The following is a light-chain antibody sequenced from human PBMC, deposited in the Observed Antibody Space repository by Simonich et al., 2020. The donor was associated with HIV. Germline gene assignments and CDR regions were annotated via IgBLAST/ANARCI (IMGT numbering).Light chain of an antibody. J-gene: IGKJ2*01. CDR3: QQYGRTPYT. CDR2: DGA. V-gene: IGKV3D-20*01. Sequence: EIVLTQSPGTLSLSPGERATLSCRASQSVTSSYLAWYQQKPGLAPRLLIYDGASRATGIPDRFRGSGSGTDFTLTISRLEPEDFAVYYCQQYGRTPYTFGQGTKLEIK. CDR1: QSVTSSY.